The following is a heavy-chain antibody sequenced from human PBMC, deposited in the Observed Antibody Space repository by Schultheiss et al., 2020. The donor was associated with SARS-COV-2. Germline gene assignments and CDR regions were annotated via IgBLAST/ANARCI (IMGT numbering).Heavy chain of an antibody. CDR1: GGSISSGDYS. J-gene: IGHJ4*02. CDR2: IYYSGST. V-gene: IGHV4-61*08. D-gene: IGHD3-22*01. Sequence: SETLSLTCTVSGGSISSGDYSWSWIRQPPGKGLEWIGYIYYSGSTNYNPSLKSRVTMSVDTSKNQFSLKLRSLTAADTAVYYCARNNYHESSGPYYWGQGTLVTVSS. CDR3: ARNNYHESSGPYY.